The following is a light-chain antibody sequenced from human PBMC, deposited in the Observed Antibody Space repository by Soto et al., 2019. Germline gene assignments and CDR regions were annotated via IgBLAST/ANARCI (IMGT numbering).Light chain of an antibody. V-gene: IGKV3-20*01. CDR2: GAS. Sequence: EIVLTQSPGTLSLSPGERATLSCRASQSVSSSYLAWYQQKPGQAPRLLIYGASSRATGIPDRFSGSGSGTDFTLTICRLEPEDFAVYYCQQYGSSPPSITFDQVTRLVIK. CDR3: QQYGSSPPSIT. J-gene: IGKJ5*01. CDR1: QSVSSSY.